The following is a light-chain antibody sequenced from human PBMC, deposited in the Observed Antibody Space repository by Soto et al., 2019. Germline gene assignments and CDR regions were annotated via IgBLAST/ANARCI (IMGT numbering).Light chain of an antibody. J-gene: IGLJ1*01. CDR1: SSDVGGYNY. CDR3: SSYAGSNTHV. Sequence: QSALTQPPSASGSPGQSVTISCTGTSSDVGGYNYVSWYQQHPGKAPKLMIYEVSKRPSGVPDRFSGSKSGNTASLTLSGLQAEDEADYYCSSYAGSNTHVFGTGTKVTVL. V-gene: IGLV2-8*01. CDR2: EVS.